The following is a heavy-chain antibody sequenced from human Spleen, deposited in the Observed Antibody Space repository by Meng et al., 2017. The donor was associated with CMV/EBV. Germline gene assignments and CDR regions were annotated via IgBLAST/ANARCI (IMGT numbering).Heavy chain of an antibody. J-gene: IGHJ5*02. CDR3: ARDQGSSWYEWWFDP. CDR2: ITGNGAGT. D-gene: IGHD6-13*01. V-gene: IGHV3-23*01. Sequence: GESLKISCAASGFTFSNYAMSWVRQTPGKGLEWVSTITGNGAGTYYADSVKGRFTISRDKSWNSLFLQMNSLRAEDTAVYYCARDQGSSWYEWWFDPWGQGTLVTVSS. CDR1: GFTFSNYA.